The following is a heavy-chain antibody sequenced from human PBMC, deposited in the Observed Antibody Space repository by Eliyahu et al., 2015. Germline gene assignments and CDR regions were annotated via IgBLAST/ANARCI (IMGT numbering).Heavy chain of an antibody. CDR1: GXSFSGYX. CDR3: ARGRGPYCSGGSCYSSVRVGAPHYDY. CDR2: INHSGST. D-gene: IGHD2-15*01. V-gene: IGHV4-34*01. J-gene: IGHJ4*02. Sequence: QVQLQQWGAGLLKPSETLSLTXAXXGXSFSGYXXSXIRQPPGKGLEWIGEINHSGSTNYNPPLKSRVTISVDTSKNQFSLKLSSVTAADTAVYYCARGRGPYCSGGSCYSSVRVGAPHYDYWGQGTLVTVSS.